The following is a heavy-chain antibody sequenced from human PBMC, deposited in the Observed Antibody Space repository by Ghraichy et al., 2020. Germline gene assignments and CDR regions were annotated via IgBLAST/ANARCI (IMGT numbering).Heavy chain of an antibody. CDR1: GFSFSDYS. J-gene: IGHJ2*01. CDR2: ITGISFTI. D-gene: IGHD6-13*01. CDR3: ARLPLPRRAAVGDWYFDL. Sequence: GGSLRLSCEGSGFSFSDYSMIWVRLTPRKALEWVSYITGISFTIFYTDSVKGRFTISRDNAKNSLYLQMNSLRAEDTAVYYCARLPLPRRAAVGDWYFDLWGRGTLVTVSS. V-gene: IGHV3-48*01.